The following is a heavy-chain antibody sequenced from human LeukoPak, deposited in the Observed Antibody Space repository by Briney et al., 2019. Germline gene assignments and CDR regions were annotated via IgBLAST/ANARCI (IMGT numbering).Heavy chain of an antibody. D-gene: IGHD3-3*01. CDR3: ARSGDFWSGRDARQNWFDT. J-gene: IGHJ5*02. CDR2: ISYSEPP. V-gene: IGHV4-30-4*08. Sequence: TSQTLSLTCTVSGGSISSGSYFWNWIRQAPGKGPEWIGDISYSEPPHQNPSLEGRVTMSLDTSKNQFSLKVSSVTAADTAVYYCARSGDFWSGRDARQNWFDTWGQGALVTVSS. CDR1: GGSISSGSYF.